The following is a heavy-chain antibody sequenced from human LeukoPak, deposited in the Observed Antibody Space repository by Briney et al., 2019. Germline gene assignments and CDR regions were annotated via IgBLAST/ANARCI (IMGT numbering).Heavy chain of an antibody. Sequence: PGGSLRLSCAASGFTFSSYAMSWVRQAPGKGLEWVSAISGSGGSTYYADSVKGRIAISRDNAKNSLYLQMNSLRAEDTAVYYCARRRYNWNAIDYWGQGTLVTVSS. J-gene: IGHJ4*02. V-gene: IGHV3-23*01. CDR2: ISGSGGST. CDR3: ARRRYNWNAIDY. CDR1: GFTFSSYA. D-gene: IGHD1-20*01.